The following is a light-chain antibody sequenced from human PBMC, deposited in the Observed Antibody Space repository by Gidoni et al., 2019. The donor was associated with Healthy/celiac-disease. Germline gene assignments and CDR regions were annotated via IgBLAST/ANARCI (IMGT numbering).Light chain of an antibody. CDR1: QSIRSY. CDR3: QQSYSTQYT. Sequence: VHMAQSPSSLSASVGDRVTITCRASQSIRSYLNWYQQKPGKAPKLLIYAASSLQSGVPSRFSGSGSGTDFTLTISSLQPEDFATYYCQQSYSTQYTFGQGTKLEIK. CDR2: AAS. J-gene: IGKJ2*01. V-gene: IGKV1-39*01.